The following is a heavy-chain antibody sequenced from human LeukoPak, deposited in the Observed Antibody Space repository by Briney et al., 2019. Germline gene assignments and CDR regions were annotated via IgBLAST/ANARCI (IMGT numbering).Heavy chain of an antibody. J-gene: IGHJ5*02. V-gene: IGHV4-59*01. CDR3: ARVGALYDFWSGYRGGWFDP. Sequence: PSETLSLTCTVSGGSISSYYWSWIRQPPGKGLEWIGYIYYSGSTNYNPSLKSRVTISVDTSKNQFSLKLSSVTAADTAVYYCARVGALYDFWSGYRGGWFDPWGQGTLVTVSS. CDR2: IYYSGST. D-gene: IGHD3-3*01. CDR1: GGSISSYY.